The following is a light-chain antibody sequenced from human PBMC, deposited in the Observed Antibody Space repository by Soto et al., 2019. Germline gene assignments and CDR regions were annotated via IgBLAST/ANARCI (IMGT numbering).Light chain of an antibody. CDR3: QQANSFPVT. V-gene: IGKV1D-12*01. J-gene: IGKJ2*01. Sequence: DIQMTQSPASVSASVGDRVTITCRASQGVSTWVAWFQQKPGQAPKLLIHAASVLQSGVPSRFSGSGSGTEFTLTITSLQPEDSATYYCQQANSFPVTFGQGTKLEI. CDR2: AAS. CDR1: QGVSTW.